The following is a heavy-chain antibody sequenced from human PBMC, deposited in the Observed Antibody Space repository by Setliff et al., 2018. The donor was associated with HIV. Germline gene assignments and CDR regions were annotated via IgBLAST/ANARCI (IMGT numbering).Heavy chain of an antibody. J-gene: IGHJ4*02. CDR3: ARDRASSAYYSHCDY. CDR1: GFVFRNYN. Sequence: GGSLRLSCAASGFVFRNYNMNWVRQAPGKGLEWVSSVSSDGRYIYYADSVRGRFTISRDDAKSSLYLQMYSLRAEDTAIYYCARDRASSAYYSHCDYWGQGNMVTVSS. CDR2: VSSDGRYI. D-gene: IGHD3-22*01. V-gene: IGHV3-21*06.